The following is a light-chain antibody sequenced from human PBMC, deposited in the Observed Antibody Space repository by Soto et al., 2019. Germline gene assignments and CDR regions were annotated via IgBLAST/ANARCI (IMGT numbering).Light chain of an antibody. Sequence: EFVLTQSPGTLSLSPGARATLSCMASQSVSSSYLAWYQQKPGQAPRLLIYGASSRATGIPDRFSGSGSGTDFTLTISRLEPEDFAVYYCQQYGSSSITFGQGTRLEIK. CDR3: QQYGSSSIT. CDR1: QSVSSSY. V-gene: IGKV3-20*01. J-gene: IGKJ5*01. CDR2: GAS.